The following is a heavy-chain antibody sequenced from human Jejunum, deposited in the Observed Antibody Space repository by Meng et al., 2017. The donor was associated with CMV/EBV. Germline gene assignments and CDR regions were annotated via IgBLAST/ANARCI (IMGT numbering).Heavy chain of an antibody. CDR1: SMSSSHNY. J-gene: IGHJ5*02. D-gene: IGHD3-3*01. CDR2: VSHNGNT. CDR3: ARLNVGNGYYPQWFDT. Sequence: SMSSSHNYWSWIRQSPGKGLECIGFVSHNGNTYYNPSLRSRLFISLDTSRRQLSLKLNSVTAADTAFYYCARLNVGNGYYPQWFDTWGQGTLVTVSS. V-gene: IGHV4-30-4*08.